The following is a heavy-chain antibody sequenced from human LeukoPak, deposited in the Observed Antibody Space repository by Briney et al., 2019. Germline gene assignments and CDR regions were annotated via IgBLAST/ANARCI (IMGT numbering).Heavy chain of an antibody. Sequence: SVKVSCKASGGTFSSYTISWVRQAPGQGLEWMGRIIPILGIANYAQKFQGRVTITADKSTSTAYMELSSLRSEDTAAYYCARDRLTTSYYYGMDVWGQGTTVAVSS. CDR2: IIPILGIA. CDR3: ARDRLTTSYYYGMDV. CDR1: GGTFSSYT. J-gene: IGHJ6*02. D-gene: IGHD4/OR15-4a*01. V-gene: IGHV1-69*04.